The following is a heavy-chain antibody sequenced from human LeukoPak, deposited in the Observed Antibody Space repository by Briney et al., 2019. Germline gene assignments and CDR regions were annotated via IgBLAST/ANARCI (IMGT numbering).Heavy chain of an antibody. D-gene: IGHD4-23*01. CDR1: GFTFSDYY. CDR3: ASAGDGGNSWVNY. CDR2: ISSSSSYT. Sequence: SLLLSSVSAGFTFSDYYISGIRRAPRKGLEWVSYISSSSSYTNYADSVKGRFTISRDKAKNTLYLQMNSLRAEDTAVYYCASAGDGGNSWVNYWGQGTLVTVSS. V-gene: IGHV3-11*06. J-gene: IGHJ4*02.